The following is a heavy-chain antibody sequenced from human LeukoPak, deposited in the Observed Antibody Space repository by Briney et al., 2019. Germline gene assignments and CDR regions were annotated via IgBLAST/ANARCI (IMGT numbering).Heavy chain of an antibody. Sequence: ASVKVSCKASGYTLTDYYMHWVRQAPGQGLEWMGWINPNSGGTDYAQKFQGRVPMTRDTSISTAYMELSRLRSDDTAVYYCARRAPQGAFDIWAQGTMVTVSS. CDR1: GYTLTDYY. CDR2: INPNSGGT. CDR3: ARRAPQGAFDI. J-gene: IGHJ3*02. V-gene: IGHV1-2*02.